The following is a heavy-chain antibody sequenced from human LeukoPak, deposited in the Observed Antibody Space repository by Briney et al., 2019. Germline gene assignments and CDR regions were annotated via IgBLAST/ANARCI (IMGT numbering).Heavy chain of an antibody. CDR1: GFTFSGYG. V-gene: IGHV3-30*03. J-gene: IGHJ4*02. Sequence: GGSLRLSCAASGFTFSGYGMHWVRQAPGKGLEWVAVISYDGSNKYYADSVKGRFTISRDNSKNTLYLQMNSLRAEDTAVYYCARERRDGYKPPGDYWGQGTLVTVSS. D-gene: IGHD5-24*01. CDR2: ISYDGSNK. CDR3: ARERRDGYKPPGDY.